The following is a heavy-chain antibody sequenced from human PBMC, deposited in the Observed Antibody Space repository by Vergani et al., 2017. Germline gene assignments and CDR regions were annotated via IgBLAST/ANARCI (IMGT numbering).Heavy chain of an antibody. Sequence: QVQLVESGGGVVQTGRSLRISCAASGFTFNQYGMQWVRQAPGKGLEWVAVTWYDGNNKQYADSVKGRFTISRDNSKSTMYLQMNSLREEDTGVYYCARDLRLLYNRFDPWGQGTLVTVSS. CDR1: GFTFNQYG. D-gene: IGHD1-14*01. V-gene: IGHV3-33*01. CDR3: ARDLRLLYNRFDP. CDR2: TWYDGNNK. J-gene: IGHJ5*02.